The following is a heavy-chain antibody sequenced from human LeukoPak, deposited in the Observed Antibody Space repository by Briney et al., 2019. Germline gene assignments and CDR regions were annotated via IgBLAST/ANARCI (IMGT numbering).Heavy chain of an antibody. CDR2: IYYSGST. CDR1: GGSISSGGYS. D-gene: IGHD2-15*01. Sequence: PSETLSLTCAVSGGSISSGGYSWSWIRQPPGKGLEWIGYIYYSGSTYYNPSLKSRVTISVDTSKNQFSLKLSSVTAADTAVYYCARLLQRYYYMDVWGKGTTVTVSS. V-gene: IGHV4-30-4*07. CDR3: ARLLQRYYYMDV. J-gene: IGHJ6*03.